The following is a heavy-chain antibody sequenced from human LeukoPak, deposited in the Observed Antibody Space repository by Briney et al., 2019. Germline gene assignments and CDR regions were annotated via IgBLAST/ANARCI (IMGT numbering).Heavy chain of an antibody. D-gene: IGHD3-3*01. CDR2: INHSGST. J-gene: IGHJ3*02. V-gene: IGHV4-34*01. Sequence: PSETLSLTCAVYGGSFSGYYWSWIRQPPGKGLEWIGEINHSGSTNYNPSLKSRVTISVDTSKNQFSLKLSSVTAADTAVYYCARLRAYYDFWSGYHHDAFDIWGQGTMVTVSS. CDR3: ARLRAYYDFWSGYHHDAFDI. CDR1: GGSFSGYY.